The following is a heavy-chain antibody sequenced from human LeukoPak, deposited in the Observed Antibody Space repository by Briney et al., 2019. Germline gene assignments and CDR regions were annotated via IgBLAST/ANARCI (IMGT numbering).Heavy chain of an antibody. J-gene: IGHJ4*02. CDR1: GFTFSTYG. Sequence: PGGSLRLSCAASGFTFSTYGMHWVRQAPGKGLEWVAFIRYDGSIKYYADSVKGRFTISRDNSKNTLYLQMNSLRAEDTAVYYCAKDLGRHCSYTSCIGDYWGRGTLVTVSS. CDR2: IRYDGSIK. CDR3: AKDLGRHCSYTSCIGDY. D-gene: IGHD2-2*01. V-gene: IGHV3-30*02.